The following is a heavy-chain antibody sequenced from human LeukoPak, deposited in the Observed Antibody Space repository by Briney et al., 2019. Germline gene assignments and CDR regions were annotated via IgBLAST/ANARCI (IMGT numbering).Heavy chain of an antibody. V-gene: IGHV5-51*01. CDR1: GYSFTNYW. D-gene: IGHD3-10*01. CDR3: ARQRFTMRAYAGNWFDP. CDR2: IYPGDSDT. J-gene: IGHJ5*02. Sequence: GESLKISCKGSGYSFTNYWIGWVRQMPGKGLEWMGIIYPGDSDTRYSPSFQDQVTISADKSISTAYLQWSSLKASDTAMYYCARQRFTMRAYAGNWFDPWGQGIRVTVSS.